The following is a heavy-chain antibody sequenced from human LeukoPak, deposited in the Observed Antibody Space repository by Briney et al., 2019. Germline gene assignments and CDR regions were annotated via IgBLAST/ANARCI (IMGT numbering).Heavy chain of an antibody. CDR2: IIPIFGTA. CDR3: AAPRRDGRTPHDVDMVRGFYN. J-gene: IGHJ4*02. D-gene: IGHD3-10*01. V-gene: IGHV1-69*01. Sequence: SVKVSCKASGGTFSSYAISWVRQAPGQGLEWMGGIIPIFGTANCAQKFQGRVTITADESTSTAYMELSSLRSEDTAVYYCAAPRRDGRTPHDVDMVRGFYNWGQGTLVTVSS. CDR1: GGTFSSYA.